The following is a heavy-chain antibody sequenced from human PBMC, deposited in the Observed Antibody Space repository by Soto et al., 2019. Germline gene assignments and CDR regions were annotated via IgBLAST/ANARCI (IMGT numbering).Heavy chain of an antibody. D-gene: IGHD6-13*01. CDR2: ISGSGGST. CDR1: GFTFSSYA. Sequence: EVQLLESGGGLVQPGGSLRLSCAASGFTFSSYAMSWVRQAPGKGLEWVSAISGSGGSTYYADAVKGRFTISRDNSKTTLYLHMNSLTGEYTAVYYCAKDNVYSSSWFSSDNWFDPWGQVTLVTVSS. V-gene: IGHV3-23*01. J-gene: IGHJ5*02. CDR3: AKDNVYSSSWFSSDNWFDP.